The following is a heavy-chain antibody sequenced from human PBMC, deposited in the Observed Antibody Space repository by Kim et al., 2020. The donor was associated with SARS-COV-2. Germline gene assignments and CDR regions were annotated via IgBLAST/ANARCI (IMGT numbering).Heavy chain of an antibody. J-gene: IGHJ1*01. D-gene: IGHD3-3*01. CDR2: ISGSGGST. V-gene: IGHV3-23*01. CDR3: AQITQFTSFGVVIKSAEYVQH. Sequence: GGSLRLSCAASGFTFSSYAMSWVRQAPGKGLEWVSAISGSGGSTYYADSVKGRFTISRDNSKNTLYLQMNSLKAEDTAVYYCAQITQFTSFGVVIKSAEYVQHWGQGTLVTVSS. CDR1: GFTFSSYA.